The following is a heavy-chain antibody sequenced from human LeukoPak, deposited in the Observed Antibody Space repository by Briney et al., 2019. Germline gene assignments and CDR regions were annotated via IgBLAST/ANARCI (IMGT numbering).Heavy chain of an antibody. CDR2: IYYSGST. Sequence: SETLSLTCTVSGGSISSYYWSWIRQPPGKGLEWIGYIYYSGSTNYNPSLKSRVTISVDTSKNQFSLKLSYVTAADTAVYYCARDGPYYYGSGSYLYGMDVWGQGTTVTVSS. CDR3: ARDGPYYYGSGSYLYGMDV. J-gene: IGHJ6*02. V-gene: IGHV4-59*01. CDR1: GGSISSYY. D-gene: IGHD3-10*01.